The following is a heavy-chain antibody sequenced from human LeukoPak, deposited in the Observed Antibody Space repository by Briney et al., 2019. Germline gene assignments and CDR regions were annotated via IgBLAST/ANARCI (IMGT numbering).Heavy chain of an antibody. CDR3: ARERTSVFSWFDP. CDR1: GYTFTGYY. V-gene: IGHV1-2*02. CDR2: INPNSGGT. D-gene: IGHD3/OR15-3a*01. Sequence: ASVKVSFKAPGYTFTGYYMHWVRRAPGQGLEWMGWINPNSGGTNYAQKFQGRVSMTRDTSISTVYMELSRLGSDDTAVYYCARERTSVFSWFDPWGQGTLVTVSS. J-gene: IGHJ5*02.